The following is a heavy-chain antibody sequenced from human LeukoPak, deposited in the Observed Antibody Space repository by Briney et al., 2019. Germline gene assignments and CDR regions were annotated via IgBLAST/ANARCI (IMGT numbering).Heavy chain of an antibody. V-gene: IGHV1-2*06. J-gene: IGHJ4*02. D-gene: IGHD5-18*01. CDR1: GYTFTGYY. CDR3: AVVDTAMVTFDY. CDR2: INPNSGGT. Sequence: ASVKVSCKAFGYTFTGYYMHWVRQAPGQGLEWMGRINPNSGGTNYAQKFQGRATMTRDTSISTAYMELSRLRSDDTAVYYCAVVDTAMVTFDYWGQGTLVTVSS.